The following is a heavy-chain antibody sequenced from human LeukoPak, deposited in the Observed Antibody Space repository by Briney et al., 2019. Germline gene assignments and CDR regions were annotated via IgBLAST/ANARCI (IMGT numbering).Heavy chain of an antibody. CDR1: GGTFSSYA. D-gene: IGHD6-13*01. J-gene: IGHJ4*02. V-gene: IGHV1-69*05. CDR3: ARVRELYSSSWHPFDY. CDR2: IIPIFGTA. Sequence: SVQVSCKACGGTFSSYAISWVRQAPGPGLEWIGGIIPIFGTANYAQKFQGRVTITTDESTSTAYMELSSLRSEDTAVYYCARVRELYSSSWHPFDYWGQGTLVTVSS.